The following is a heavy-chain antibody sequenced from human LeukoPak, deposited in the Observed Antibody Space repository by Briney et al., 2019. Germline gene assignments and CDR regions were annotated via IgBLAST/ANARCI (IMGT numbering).Heavy chain of an antibody. CDR2: ISGSGGST. D-gene: IGHD3-16*01. Sequence: GGSLRLSCAASGFTFSNYATNWVRQAPGRGLEWVSAISGSGGSTYYADSVKGRFTISRDNSKNTLYLQMNSLRAEDTAVHYCAGTRLGASPEWGQGTLVTVSS. CDR3: AGTRLGASPE. V-gene: IGHV3-23*01. CDR1: GFTFSNYA. J-gene: IGHJ4*02.